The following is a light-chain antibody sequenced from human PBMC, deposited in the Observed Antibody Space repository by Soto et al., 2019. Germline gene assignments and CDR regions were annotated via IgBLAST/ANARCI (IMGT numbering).Light chain of an antibody. J-gene: IGKJ3*01. CDR1: QSVNSNY. Sequence: EIVLTQSPATLSLSPGERATLSCGASQSVNSNYLAWYQQKPGLAPRLLISDASSRATGIPDRFSGSGSGTDFTLTISRLEPEDFAVYYCQQYGSSPFTFGPGTKVDIK. CDR2: DAS. CDR3: QQYGSSPFT. V-gene: IGKV3D-20*01.